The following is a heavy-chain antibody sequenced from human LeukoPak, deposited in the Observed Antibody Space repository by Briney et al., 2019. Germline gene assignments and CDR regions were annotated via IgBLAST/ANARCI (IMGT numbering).Heavy chain of an antibody. CDR3: AAGTAADY. J-gene: IGHJ4*02. CDR1: GIPFGDYY. V-gene: IGHV3-11*03. Sequence: GGSLRLSCVVSGIPFGDYYMNWNRQAPGKGLEWISYISSSSSYTDYADSVKGRFTISRDNAKNSLYLQMDSLTVDDTAVYYCAAGTAADYWGQPTVVADSS. CDR2: ISSSSSYT. D-gene: IGHD6-13*01.